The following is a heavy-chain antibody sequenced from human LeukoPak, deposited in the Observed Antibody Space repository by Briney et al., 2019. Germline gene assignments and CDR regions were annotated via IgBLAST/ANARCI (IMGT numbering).Heavy chain of an antibody. CDR1: GFTFSDYS. CDR2: ISFSVNTK. J-gene: IGHJ3*02. CDR3: ARRGLAAGDAFDI. Sequence: GGSLRLSCAASGFTFSDYSMNWVRQAPGKGLEGVSYISFSVNTKYYGDSVKGRFTISRDNAKNSLYLQMNSLRAEDTAVYYCARRGLAAGDAFDIWGQGTMVTVSS. V-gene: IGHV3-48*04. D-gene: IGHD6-13*01.